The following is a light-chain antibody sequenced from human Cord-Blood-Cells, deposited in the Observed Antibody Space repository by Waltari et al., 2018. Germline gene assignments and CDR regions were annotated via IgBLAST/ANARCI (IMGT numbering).Light chain of an antibody. J-gene: IGKJ4*01. CDR2: GAS. V-gene: IGKV3-15*01. CDR3: QQYNNWPLT. CDR1: QSVSSN. Sequence: IVMTQYPATLSVSPGERATLPCRASQSVSSNLALYQQKPGQAPSLLIYGASTRATGIPARFSGSGSGTEFTLTISSLQSEDFAVYYCQQYNNWPLTFGGGTKVEIK.